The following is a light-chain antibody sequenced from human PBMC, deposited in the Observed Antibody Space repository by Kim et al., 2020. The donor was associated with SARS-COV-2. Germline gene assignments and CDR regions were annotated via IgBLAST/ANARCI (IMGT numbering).Light chain of an antibody. CDR1: RDISHY. V-gene: IGKV1-33*01. CDR2: DAS. CDR3: QQYDNLPLT. J-gene: IGKJ4*01. Sequence: SASGRDRVTITCQANRDISHYVNWYQQKPGKAPKILIFDASNLGERVPSRFSGSGSGTSFTFTISSLQPDDIATYYCQQYDNLPLTFGRGTKLEI.